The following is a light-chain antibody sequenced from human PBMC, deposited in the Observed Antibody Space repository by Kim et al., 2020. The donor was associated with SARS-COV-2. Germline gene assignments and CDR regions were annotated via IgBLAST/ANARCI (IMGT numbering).Light chain of an antibody. CDR2: DAS. CDR1: KGVSNY. J-gene: IGKJ4*01. Sequence: SLSPGETATLSCRASKGVSNYLDWQQQKPGQAAMLLIYDASSRATGIPARFSGSGSGTDFTLTISSLEHEDFAVYYCQQRSNWRTFGGGTKVDIK. V-gene: IGKV3-11*01. CDR3: QQRSNWRT.